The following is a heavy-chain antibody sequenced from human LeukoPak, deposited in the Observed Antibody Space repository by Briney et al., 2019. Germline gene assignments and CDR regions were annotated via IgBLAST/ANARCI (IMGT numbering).Heavy chain of an antibody. D-gene: IGHD5-18*01. Sequence: ASVKVSCKASGYTFTSYYMHWVRQAPGQGLEWMGIINPSGGSTSYAQKFQGRVTMTRDMSTSTVYMELSSLRSEDTAVYYCAREGDTATTYYYMDVWGKGTTVTVSS. CDR2: INPSGGST. CDR1: GYTFTSYY. J-gene: IGHJ6*03. V-gene: IGHV1-46*01. CDR3: AREGDTATTYYYMDV.